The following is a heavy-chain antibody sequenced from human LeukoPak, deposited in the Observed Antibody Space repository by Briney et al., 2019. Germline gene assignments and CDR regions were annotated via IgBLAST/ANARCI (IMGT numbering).Heavy chain of an antibody. D-gene: IGHD6-13*01. CDR1: GFTFDDYA. Sequence: PGRSLRLSCAASGFTFDDYAMHWVRQAPGKGLEWVSSISWNSGSIGYADSVKGRFTISRDNAKNTLYLQMNSLRAEDTAVYYCARVATGDYSSSWLNWFDPWGQGTLVTVSS. J-gene: IGHJ5*02. CDR2: ISWNSGSI. CDR3: ARVATGDYSSSWLNWFDP. V-gene: IGHV3-9*01.